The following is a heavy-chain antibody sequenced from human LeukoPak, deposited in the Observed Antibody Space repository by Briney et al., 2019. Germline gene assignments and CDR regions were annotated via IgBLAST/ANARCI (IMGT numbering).Heavy chain of an antibody. Sequence: PSETLSLTCTVSGGSISSHYWSWIRQPPGKGLEWIGYIYYSGSTNYNPSLKSRVTISVDTSKNQFSLKLSSVTAADTAVYYCARSRKPYSSSDFDYWGQGTLVTVSS. J-gene: IGHJ4*02. CDR2: IYYSGST. CDR1: GGSISSHY. CDR3: ARSRKPYSSSDFDY. D-gene: IGHD6-6*01. V-gene: IGHV4-59*11.